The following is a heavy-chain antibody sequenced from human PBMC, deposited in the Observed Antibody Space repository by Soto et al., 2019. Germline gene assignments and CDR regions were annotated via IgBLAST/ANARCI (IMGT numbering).Heavy chain of an antibody. CDR2: ISYDGSNK. V-gene: IGHV3-30*03. Sequence: GGSLSLSCAASGFTFIIYGMHWVRQAPGKGLEWVAVISYDGSNKYYADSVKGRFTISRDNSKNTLYLQMNSLRAEDTAVYYCARSGPFLSWGQATLATVYS. J-gene: IGHJ5*02. CDR3: ARSGPFLS. D-gene: IGHD2-15*01. CDR1: GFTFIIYG.